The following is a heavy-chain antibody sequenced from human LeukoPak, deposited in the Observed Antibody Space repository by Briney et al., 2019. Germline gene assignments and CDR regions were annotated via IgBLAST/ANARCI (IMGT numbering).Heavy chain of an antibody. V-gene: IGHV5-51*01. CDR2: IYPGDSDT. CDR3: ARHLDYYDNNNYYYAPNPDY. CDR1: GYNFTSYW. J-gene: IGHJ4*02. Sequence: GESLKISCKGSGYNFTSYWIGWVRQMPGKGLEWMGIIYPGDSDTRYSPSFQGQVTISADKSISTAYLQWSSLRASDTAMYYCARHLDYYDNNNYYYAPNPDYWGQGTLVTVSS. D-gene: IGHD3-22*01.